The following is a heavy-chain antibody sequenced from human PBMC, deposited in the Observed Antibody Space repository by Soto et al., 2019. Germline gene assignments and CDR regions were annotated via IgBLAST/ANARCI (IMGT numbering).Heavy chain of an antibody. J-gene: IGHJ6*02. CDR1: GATLDTFINYG. Sequence: SVKVSCKASGATLDTFINYGITWVRRAPGQGLEWMGGNIPVFGTAHYAQKFQGRLTISADESTRTAYMELSSLRSEDTAVYCCARGKGRRVAGTYYYYGMDVWGQ. CDR3: ARGKGRRVAGTYYYYGMDV. V-gene: IGHV1-69*13. D-gene: IGHD6-19*01. CDR2: NIPVFGTA.